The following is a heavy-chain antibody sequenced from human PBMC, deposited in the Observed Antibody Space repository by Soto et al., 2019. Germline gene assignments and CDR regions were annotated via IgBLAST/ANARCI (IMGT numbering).Heavy chain of an antibody. J-gene: IGHJ6*02. CDR2: IYPGDSDT. CDR1: GYSFTSYW. V-gene: IGHV5-51*01. CDR3: ARHAVQDIVVVPAATTDYYYYYGMDV. D-gene: IGHD2-2*01. Sequence: GESLKISCKGSGYSFTSYWIGWVRQMPGRGLEWMGIIYPGDSDTRYSPSFQGQVTISADKSISTAYLQWSSLKASGTAMYYCARHAVQDIVVVPAATTDYYYYYGMDVWGQGTTVTVSS.